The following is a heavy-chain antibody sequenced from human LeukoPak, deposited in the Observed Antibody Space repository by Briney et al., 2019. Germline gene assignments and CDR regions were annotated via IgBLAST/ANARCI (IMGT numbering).Heavy chain of an antibody. Sequence: SETLSLTCTVSGGSISSYYWSWIRQPPGKGLEWIGYIYYSGSTNYNPSLKSRVTISVDTSKNQFSLKLSSVTAADTAVYYCAGRPRAFESYYFDYWGQGTLVTVSS. D-gene: IGHD2/OR15-2a*01. CDR2: IYYSGST. CDR1: GGSISSYY. J-gene: IGHJ4*02. CDR3: AGRPRAFESYYFDY. V-gene: IGHV4-59*08.